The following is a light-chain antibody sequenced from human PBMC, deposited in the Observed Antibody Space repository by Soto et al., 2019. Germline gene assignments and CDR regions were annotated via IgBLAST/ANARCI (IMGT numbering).Light chain of an antibody. CDR3: QEYTSWPWT. J-gene: IGKJ1*01. Sequence: EIVMTQSPATLSVSTGERATLSCRASQSVSANLAWYQQKLGQAPRVLIYGASTRATGIPARFTGSGSGTEFIPTITSLQSEDSAVYYCQEYTSWPWTFGQGTNVDI. CDR1: QSVSAN. CDR2: GAS. V-gene: IGKV3-15*01.